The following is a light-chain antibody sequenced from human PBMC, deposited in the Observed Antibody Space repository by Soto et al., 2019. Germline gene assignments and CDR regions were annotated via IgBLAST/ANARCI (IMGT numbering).Light chain of an antibody. V-gene: IGLV2-11*01. J-gene: IGLJ1*01. CDR2: DVS. CDR1: SSDVGGYNY. CDR3: CSYAGSYV. Sequence: ALTQPRSVSGSPGQSVTISCTGTSSDVGGYNYVSWYQQHPGKAPKLMICDVSKRPSGVPDRFSGSKSGNTASLTISGLQAEDEADYYCCSYAGSYVFGTGTKVTVL.